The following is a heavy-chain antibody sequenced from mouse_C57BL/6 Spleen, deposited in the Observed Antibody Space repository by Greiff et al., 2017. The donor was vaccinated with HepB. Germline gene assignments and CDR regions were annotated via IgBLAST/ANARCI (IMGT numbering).Heavy chain of an antibody. Sequence: QVQLKESGPGLVQPSQSLSITCTVSGFSLTSYGVHWVRQSPGKGLEWLGVIWSGGSTDYNAAFISRLSISKDNSKSQVFFKMNSLQADDTAIYYCARGNYYGSSWFAYWGQGTLVTVSA. CDR2: IWSGGST. D-gene: IGHD1-1*01. J-gene: IGHJ3*01. CDR3: ARGNYYGSSWFAY. V-gene: IGHV2-2*01. CDR1: GFSLTSYG.